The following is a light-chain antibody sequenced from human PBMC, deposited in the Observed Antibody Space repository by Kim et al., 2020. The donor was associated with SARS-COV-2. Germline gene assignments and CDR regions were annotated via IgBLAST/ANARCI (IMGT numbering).Light chain of an antibody. CDR1: IENSSYF. J-gene: IGLJ3*02. CDR3: ETWDSNIQV. CDR2: VEGSGSY. Sequence: VKLTGTLSIENSSYFIAWHQKQPGKAPRFLMKVEGSGSYNKGGGVPDRFSGSRSGADRYLIISNLHSEDEADYYCETWDSNIQVFGGGTQLTVL. V-gene: IGLV4-60*03.